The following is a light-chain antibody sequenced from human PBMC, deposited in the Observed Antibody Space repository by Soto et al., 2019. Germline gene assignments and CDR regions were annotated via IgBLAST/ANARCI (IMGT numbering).Light chain of an antibody. Sequence: EIVMTQSPATLSVSPGEGVTLSCRASQSIGNNLAWYQQRPGQSPRLLMFGTSARATGIPARFSGSGSGTEFTLTISSLQSEDFASYYCQQYANWPRTFGLGTKVEIK. V-gene: IGKV3-15*01. J-gene: IGKJ1*01. CDR3: QQYANWPRT. CDR2: GTS. CDR1: QSIGNN.